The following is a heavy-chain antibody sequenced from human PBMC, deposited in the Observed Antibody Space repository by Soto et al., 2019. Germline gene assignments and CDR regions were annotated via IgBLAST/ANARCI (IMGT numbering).Heavy chain of an antibody. CDR3: AKRDDRVAATEGGAFDI. V-gene: IGHV3-23*01. J-gene: IGHJ3*02. Sequence: HPVGSLRLSCAASGFTFSSYAMSWVRQAPGKGLEWVSAISGSGGSTYYADSVKGRFTISRDNSKNTLYLQMNSLRAEDTAVYYCAKRDDRVAATEGGAFDIWGQGTMVTVSS. CDR2: ISGSGGST. CDR1: GFTFSSYA. D-gene: IGHD2-15*01.